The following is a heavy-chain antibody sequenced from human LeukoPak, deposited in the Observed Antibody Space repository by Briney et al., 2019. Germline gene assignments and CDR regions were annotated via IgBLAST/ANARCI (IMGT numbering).Heavy chain of an antibody. CDR2: IYPGDSDA. CDR1: GYSFTNYW. J-gene: IGHJ4*02. CDR3: ARRFRTGSPYYLDY. D-gene: IGHD3-10*01. V-gene: IGHV5-51*01. Sequence: GESLKISCKGSGYSFTNYWIGWVRQMPGKGLEWMGIIYPGDSDARYSPSFQGQVTISADRSISTAYLQWSSLKASDTAMYYCARRFRTGSPYYLDYWGQGTLVTVSS.